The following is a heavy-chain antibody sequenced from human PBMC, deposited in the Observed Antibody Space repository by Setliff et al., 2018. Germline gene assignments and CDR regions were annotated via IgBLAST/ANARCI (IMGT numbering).Heavy chain of an antibody. CDR2: IYYSGST. J-gene: IGHJ6*01. CDR1: GGSISSHY. Sequence: PSETLSLTCTVSGGSISSHYWSWIRQPPGKGLEWIGSIYYSGSTNYNPSLKSRVTISVDTSKNQFSLKLSSVTAADTAVYYCARASARDYYYYYGMDVWG. CDR3: ARASARDYYYYYGMDV. D-gene: IGHD2-21*02. V-gene: IGHV4-59*11.